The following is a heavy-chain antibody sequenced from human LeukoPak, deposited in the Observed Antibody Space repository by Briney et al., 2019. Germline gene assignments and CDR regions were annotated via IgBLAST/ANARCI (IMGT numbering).Heavy chain of an antibody. CDR1: GGSISSGGYS. Sequence: SETLSLTCAVSGGSISSGGYSWSWIRQPPGKGLEWIGYIYHSGSTYYSPSLKSRVTISVDRSKNQFSLKLSSVTAADTAVYYCAREFDYWGQGTLVTVSS. CDR3: AREFDY. CDR2: IYHSGST. V-gene: IGHV4-30-2*01. J-gene: IGHJ4*02.